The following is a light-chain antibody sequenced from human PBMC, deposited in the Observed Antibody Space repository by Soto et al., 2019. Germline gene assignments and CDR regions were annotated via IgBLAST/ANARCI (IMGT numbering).Light chain of an antibody. J-gene: IGKJ1*01. Sequence: DIQMTQSPSAMSASVGDRVTITCRASQGINNYLAWFQQRPGKVPQRLIYGASSLQSGVPSRFSGSGSGTEFTLTISSLQPEDSATYYCLQNSRYPWTFGQGTKVDIK. CDR2: GAS. CDR3: LQNSRYPWT. V-gene: IGKV1-17*03. CDR1: QGINNY.